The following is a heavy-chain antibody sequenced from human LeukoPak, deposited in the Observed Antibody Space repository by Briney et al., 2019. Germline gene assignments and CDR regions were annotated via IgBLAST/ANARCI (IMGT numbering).Heavy chain of an antibody. D-gene: IGHD2-2*01. CDR2: IKSKTDGGTT. J-gene: IGHJ4*02. V-gene: IGHV3-15*01. Sequence: GGSLRLSCAASGFTLSNAWMSWVRQAPGKGLEWVGRIKSKTDGGTTDYAAPVKGRFTISRDDSKNTLYLQMNSLKTEDTAVYYCTTAYCSSTSCYLDYWGQGTLVTVSS. CDR1: GFTLSNAW. CDR3: TTAYCSSTSCYLDY.